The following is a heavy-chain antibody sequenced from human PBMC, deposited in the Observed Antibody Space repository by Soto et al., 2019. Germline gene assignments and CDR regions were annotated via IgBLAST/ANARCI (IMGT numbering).Heavy chain of an antibody. Sequence: SETLSLTCTVSGGSISSYYWSWIRQPPGKGLEWIGYIYYSGGTNYNPSLKSRVTISVDTSKNQFSLKLSSVTAADTAVYYCARVAAAGTLFDYWGQGTLVTVSS. CDR1: GGSISSYY. CDR3: ARVAAAGTLFDY. V-gene: IGHV4-59*01. CDR2: IYYSGGT. J-gene: IGHJ4*02. D-gene: IGHD6-13*01.